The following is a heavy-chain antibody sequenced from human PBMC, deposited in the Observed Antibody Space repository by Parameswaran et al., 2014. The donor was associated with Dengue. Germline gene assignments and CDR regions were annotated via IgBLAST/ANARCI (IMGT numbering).Heavy chain of an antibody. Sequence: VRQMPGKGLEWMGIIYPGDSDTRYSPSFQGQVTISADKSISTAYLQWSSLKASDTAMYYCARGETEAAAAGTGYYFDYWGQGTLVTVSS. V-gene: IGHV5-51*01. J-gene: IGHJ4*02. CDR3: ARGETEAAAAGTGYYFDY. CDR2: IYPGDSDT. D-gene: IGHD6-13*01.